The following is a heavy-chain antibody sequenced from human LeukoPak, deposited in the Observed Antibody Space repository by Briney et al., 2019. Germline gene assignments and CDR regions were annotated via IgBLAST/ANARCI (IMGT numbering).Heavy chain of an antibody. CDR3: ARAPPYYYDSSGYYGAYYYYMDV. CDR2: ISSNGGST. V-gene: IGHV3-64*01. J-gene: IGHJ6*03. D-gene: IGHD3-22*01. CDR1: GFTFSSYA. Sequence: GGSLRLSCAASGFTFSSYAMHWVRQAPGKGLEYVSAISSNGGSTYYANSVNGRFTISRDNSKNTLYLQMGSLRAEDMAVYYCARAPPYYYDSSGYYGAYYYYMDVWGKGTTVTVSS.